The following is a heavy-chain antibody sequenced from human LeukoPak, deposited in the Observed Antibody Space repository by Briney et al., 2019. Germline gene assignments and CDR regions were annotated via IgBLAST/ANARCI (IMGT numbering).Heavy chain of an antibody. D-gene: IGHD3-22*01. Sequence: SETLSLTCAVYGGSFSGYYWSWIRQPPGKGLEWIGEINHSGSTNYNPSLKRRGTISVDTSKKQFSLKLSSVTAADTAVYYCARGAIYYDSSGYYYPDAFDIWGQGTMVTVSS. CDR1: GGSFSGYY. V-gene: IGHV4-34*01. J-gene: IGHJ3*02. CDR2: INHSGST. CDR3: ARGAIYYDSSGYYYPDAFDI.